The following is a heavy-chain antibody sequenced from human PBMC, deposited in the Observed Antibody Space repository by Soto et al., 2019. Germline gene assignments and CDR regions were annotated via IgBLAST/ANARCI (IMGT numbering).Heavy chain of an antibody. J-gene: IGHJ4*02. CDR2: IYYSGST. V-gene: IGHV4-31*03. Sequence: PSETLSLTCTVSGGSISSGGYYWSWIRQHPGKGLEWIGYIYYSGSTYYNPSLKSRVTISVDTSKNQFSLKLSSVTAADTAVYYCARLPSYGDYSLVFDYWGQGTLVTVSS. CDR3: ARLPSYGDYSLVFDY. D-gene: IGHD4-17*01. CDR1: GGSISSGGYY.